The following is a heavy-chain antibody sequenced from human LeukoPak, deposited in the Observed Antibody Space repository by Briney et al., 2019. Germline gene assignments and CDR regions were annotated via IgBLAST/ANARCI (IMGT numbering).Heavy chain of an antibody. CDR1: GFTFSDYY. D-gene: IGHD3-22*01. CDR3: ARAEARLGFYYDIAFDY. V-gene: IGHV3-11*01. J-gene: IGHJ4*02. CDR2: ISSGGRTI. Sequence: GGSLRLSCAASGFTFSDYYMSWIRQAPGKGLEWVSYISSGGRTIYYADSVKGRFTMSRDNAKNSLYLQMNSLRAEDTAVYYCARAEARLGFYYDIAFDYWGQGTLVTVSS.